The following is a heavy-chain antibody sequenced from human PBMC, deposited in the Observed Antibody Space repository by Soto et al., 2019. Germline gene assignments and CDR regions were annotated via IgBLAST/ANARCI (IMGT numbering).Heavy chain of an antibody. Sequence: EVQLVESGGGLVQPGGSLRLSCAASGFTFSSYWMSRVRQAPGKGLEWVANIKQDGSEKYYVDSVKGRFTISRDNAKNSLYLQMNSLRAEDTAVYYCARSTGYCSSTSCRLAFDIWGQGTMVTVSS. CDR1: GFTFSSYW. CDR2: IKQDGSEK. V-gene: IGHV3-7*01. J-gene: IGHJ3*02. CDR3: ARSTGYCSSTSCRLAFDI. D-gene: IGHD2-2*01.